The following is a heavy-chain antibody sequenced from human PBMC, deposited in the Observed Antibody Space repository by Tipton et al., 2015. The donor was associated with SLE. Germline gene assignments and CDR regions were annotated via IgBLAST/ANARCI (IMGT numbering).Heavy chain of an antibody. CDR3: ARGRSYFDY. CDR1: GYSISSGYY. Sequence: TLSLTCEVSGYSISSGYYWGWIRQPPGKGLEWIGYIYYSGSANYNPSLKSRVTISVDTSKNQFSLKLSSVTAADTAVYYCARGRSYFDYWGQGTLVTVSS. J-gene: IGHJ4*02. CDR2: IYYSGSA. V-gene: IGHV4-61*01.